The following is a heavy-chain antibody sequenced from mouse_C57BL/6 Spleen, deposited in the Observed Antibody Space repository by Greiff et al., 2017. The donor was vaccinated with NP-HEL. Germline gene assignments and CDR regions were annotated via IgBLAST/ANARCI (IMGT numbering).Heavy chain of an antibody. V-gene: IGHV1-50*01. CDR2: IDPSDSYT. D-gene: IGHD1-1*01. Sequence: QVQLQQPGAELVKPGASVKLSCKASGYTFTSYWMQWVKQRPGQGLEWIGEIDPSDSYTNYNQKLKGKATLTVDTSSSTAYMQLSSLTSEDSAVYYCARSGVVAPYWYFDVWGTGTTVTVSS. CDR3: ARSGVVAPYWYFDV. J-gene: IGHJ1*03. CDR1: GYTFTSYW.